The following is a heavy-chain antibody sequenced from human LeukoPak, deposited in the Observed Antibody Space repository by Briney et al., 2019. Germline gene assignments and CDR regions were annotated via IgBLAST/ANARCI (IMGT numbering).Heavy chain of an antibody. Sequence: SVKVSRKASGGTFSSYAISWVRQAPGQGLEWMGRIIPIFGTANYAQKFQGRVTITTDESTSTAYMELSSLRSEDTAVYYCATLEYSTSYDYWGQGTLVTVSS. D-gene: IGHD6-6*01. V-gene: IGHV1-69*05. CDR1: GGTFSSYA. CDR3: ATLEYSTSYDY. J-gene: IGHJ4*02. CDR2: IIPIFGTA.